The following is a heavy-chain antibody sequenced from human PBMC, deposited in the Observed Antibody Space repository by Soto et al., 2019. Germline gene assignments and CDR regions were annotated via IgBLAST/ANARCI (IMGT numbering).Heavy chain of an antibody. CDR1: GFTVSSNY. CDR2: IYSGGST. J-gene: IGHJ3*02. CDR3: ARDNWSSAFDI. V-gene: IGHV3-66*01. D-gene: IGHD1-20*01. Sequence: PGGSLRLSCAASGFTVSSNYMSWVRQAPGKGLEWVSVIYSGGSTYYADSVKGRFTISRDNSKNTLYLQMNSLRAEDTAVYYCARDNWSSAFDIWGQGTMVPVSS.